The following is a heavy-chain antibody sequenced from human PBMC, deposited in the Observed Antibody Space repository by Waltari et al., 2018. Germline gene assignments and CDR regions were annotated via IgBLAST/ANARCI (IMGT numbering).Heavy chain of an antibody. Sequence: EVQLVESGGGLVQPGESLRLSCGASGFTFSSSWMSWVRQAPGKGVEGVSNMSPDGSAKYYGYSVSGRFTVSRDNAQDSMYLHVNSLRAEDTAIYYCSINDAWSFRVWGQGTLVTVSS. J-gene: IGHJ1*01. CDR3: SINDAWSFRV. CDR2: MSPDGSAK. V-gene: IGHV3-7*03. CDR1: GFTFSSSW. D-gene: IGHD1-26*01.